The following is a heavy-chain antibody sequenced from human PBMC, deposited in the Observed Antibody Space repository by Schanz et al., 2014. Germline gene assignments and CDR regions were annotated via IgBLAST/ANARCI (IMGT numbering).Heavy chain of an antibody. CDR2: VPFDGSQK. CDR3: ARVALPGYSSPRDAFDI. Sequence: VQLVESGGDLVQPGGSLRLSCSASGFTFSTFAMHWVRQAPGKGLEWVAFVPFDGSQKFYADSVKGRFTISRDNSKNTVYLQMNSLRPGDTAVYYCARVALPGYSSPRDAFDIWGQGTIVTVSS. V-gene: IGHV3-30*04. J-gene: IGHJ3*02. CDR1: GFTFSTFA. D-gene: IGHD5-18*01.